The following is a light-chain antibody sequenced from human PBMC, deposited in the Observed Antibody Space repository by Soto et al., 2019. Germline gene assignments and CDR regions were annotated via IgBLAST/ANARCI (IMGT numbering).Light chain of an antibody. V-gene: IGKV3-20*01. CDR2: GAS. CDR1: ETVNSSF. J-gene: IGKJ1*01. Sequence: EIVLTQSPGTLSLSPGERATLFCRASETVNSSFLAWYQQKTGQAPGLLIYGASSRATGIPDRFSGSGSGTDFTLTISRLEPEDFAVYYCHQHYSSPRTFGQGTKVEIK. CDR3: HQHYSSPRT.